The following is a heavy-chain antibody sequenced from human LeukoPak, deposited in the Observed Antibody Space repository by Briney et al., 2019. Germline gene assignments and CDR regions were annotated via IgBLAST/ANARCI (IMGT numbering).Heavy chain of an antibody. CDR1: GYTFTSYG. CDR2: ISAYNGNT. V-gene: IGHV1-18*01. D-gene: IGHD2-15*01. CDR3: ARSCGGSCYPTTDAFDI. J-gene: IGHJ3*02. Sequence: GASVKVSFKASGYTFTSYGISWVRQAPGQGLEWMGWISAYNGNTNYAQKLQGRVTMTTDTSTSTAYMELSRLRSDDTAVYYCARSCGGSCYPTTDAFDIWGQGTMVTVSS.